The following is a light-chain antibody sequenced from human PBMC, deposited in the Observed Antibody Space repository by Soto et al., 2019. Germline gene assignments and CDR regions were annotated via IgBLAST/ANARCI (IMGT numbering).Light chain of an antibody. V-gene: IGLV2-11*01. Sequence: QSVLTQPRSVSGSPGQSVTISCTGTSSDVGGYNYVSWYQQHPGKAPKLMIYDVSKRPSGVPDRFSGYKSGNTASLTISGLQAEDEADYYCCSYAGSYTPLYVFGTETKGTVL. J-gene: IGLJ1*01. CDR1: SSDVGGYNY. CDR2: DVS. CDR3: CSYAGSYTPLYV.